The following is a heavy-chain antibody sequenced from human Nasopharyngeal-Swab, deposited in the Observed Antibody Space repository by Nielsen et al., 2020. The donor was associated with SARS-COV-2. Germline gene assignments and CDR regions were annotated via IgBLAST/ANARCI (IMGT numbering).Heavy chain of an antibody. Sequence: GASLELCWACCGFPFRSYAMSWVRQAPGKGLEWVSAISGSGGSTYYADSVKGRFTISRDNSKNTLYLQMNSLRAEDTAVYYCAKGSLWELLDYWGQGTLVTVSS. D-gene: IGHD1-26*01. J-gene: IGHJ4*02. V-gene: IGHV3-23*01. CDR3: AKGSLWELLDY. CDR2: ISGSGGST. CDR1: GFPFRSYA.